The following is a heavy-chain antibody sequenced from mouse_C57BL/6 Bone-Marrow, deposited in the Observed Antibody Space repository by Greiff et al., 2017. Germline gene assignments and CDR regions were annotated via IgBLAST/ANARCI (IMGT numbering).Heavy chain of an antibody. V-gene: IGHV1-59*01. CDR1: GYTFTSYW. CDR3: ARLSYGSSYFDY. CDR2: IDPSDSYT. J-gene: IGHJ2*01. Sequence: QVQLQQPGAELVRPGTSVKLSCKASGYTFTSYWMHWVKQRPGQGLEWIGVIDPSDSYTNYNQKFKGKATLTVDTSSSTAYMQLSSLTSEDSAVYYCARLSYGSSYFDYWGQGTTLTVSS. D-gene: IGHD1-1*01.